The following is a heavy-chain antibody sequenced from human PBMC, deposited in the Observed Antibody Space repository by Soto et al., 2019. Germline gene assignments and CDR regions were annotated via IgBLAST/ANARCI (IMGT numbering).Heavy chain of an antibody. CDR2: MNPNSGNT. Sequence: ASVKVSCKASGYTFTSYDINWVRQATGQGLEWMGWMNPNSGNTGYAQRFQGRVTMTRNTSISTAYMELSSLRSEDTAVYYRARAHNYDFWSGYGWFDPWGQGTLVTVS. D-gene: IGHD3-3*01. CDR1: GYTFTSYD. V-gene: IGHV1-8*01. J-gene: IGHJ5*02. CDR3: ARAHNYDFWSGYGWFDP.